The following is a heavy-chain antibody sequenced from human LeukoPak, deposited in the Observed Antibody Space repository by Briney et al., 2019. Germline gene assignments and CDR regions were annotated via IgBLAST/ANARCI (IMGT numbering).Heavy chain of an antibody. CDR2: INSGGSII. Sequence: PGGSLRLSCAASGFSFSDYYMSWIRQAPGKGLEWVSYINSGGSIISDADSVKGRFTISRDNAQNSLFLQMNSLRAEDTAVYYCASASSHRIAAGGDYWGQGTLVTVSS. J-gene: IGHJ4*02. V-gene: IGHV3-11*04. D-gene: IGHD6-13*01. CDR3: ASASSHRIAAGGDY. CDR1: GFSFSDYY.